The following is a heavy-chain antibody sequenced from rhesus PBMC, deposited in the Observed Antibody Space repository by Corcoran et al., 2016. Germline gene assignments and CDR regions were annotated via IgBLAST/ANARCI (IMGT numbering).Heavy chain of an antibody. CDR2: ISYSGST. D-gene: IGHD4-35*01. V-gene: IGHV4-122*02. CDR3: ARDDYGNYPIDY. J-gene: IGHJ4*01. Sequence: QVQLQESGPGLVKPSETLSLTCAVSGGPFSGYSWGWTRQAPGKGLGWIGDISYSGSTSYNPSLKSRVTISRDTSKNQFSLKLSSVTAADTAVYYCARDDYGNYPIDYWGQGVLVTVSS. CDR1: GGPFSGYS.